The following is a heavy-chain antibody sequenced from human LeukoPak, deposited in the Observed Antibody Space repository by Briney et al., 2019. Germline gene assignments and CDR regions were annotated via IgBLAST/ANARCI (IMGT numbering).Heavy chain of an antibody. CDR2: IYTSGST. CDR1: GGSISSGSYY. J-gene: IGHJ4*02. Sequence: SQTLSLTCTVSGGSISSGSYYWSWIRQPAGKGLEWIGRIYTSGSTNYNPSLKSRVTISVDTSKNQFSLKLSSVTAADTAVYYCARGLNRNDYGDYGYWGQGTLVTVSS. D-gene: IGHD4-17*01. CDR3: ARGLNRNDYGDYGY. V-gene: IGHV4-61*02.